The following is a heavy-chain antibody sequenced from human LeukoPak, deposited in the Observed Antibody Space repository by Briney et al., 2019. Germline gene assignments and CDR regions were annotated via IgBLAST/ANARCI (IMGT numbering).Heavy chain of an antibody. D-gene: IGHD4-17*01. CDR2: ISAYNGNT. CDR3: ASPSNDYGDYVPLN. CDR1: GYTFTSYG. J-gene: IGHJ4*02. V-gene: IGHV1-18*01. Sequence: ASVKVSCKASGYTFTSYGISWVRQAPGQGLEWMGWISAYNGNTNYAQKLQGRVTMTTDTSTSTAYMELRSLRSDDTAVHYCASPSNDYGDYVPLNWGQGTLVTVSS.